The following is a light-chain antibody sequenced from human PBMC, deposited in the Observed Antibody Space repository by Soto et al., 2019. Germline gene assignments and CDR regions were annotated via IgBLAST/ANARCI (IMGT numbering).Light chain of an antibody. CDR2: DAS. V-gene: IGKV1-5*01. Sequence: DIQMTQYPSTLSASVGDRVTITCRASQSISSWLAWYQQKPGKAPKLLIYDASRLESGVPSRFSGSGSGTEFTLTISSLQPDDFATYYCQQAWTFGQGTKVDIK. CDR3: QQAWT. J-gene: IGKJ1*01. CDR1: QSISSW.